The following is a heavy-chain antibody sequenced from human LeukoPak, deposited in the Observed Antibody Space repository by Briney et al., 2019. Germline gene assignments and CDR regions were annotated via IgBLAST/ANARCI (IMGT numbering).Heavy chain of an antibody. D-gene: IGHD5/OR15-5a*01. CDR2: IKQDGSEK. Sequence: GGSLRLSCAASGFTFGIFWMSWVRQAPGKGLEWVANIKQDGSEKYYVDSVKGRFTISKDNAKNSLYLQMNSLRAEDTAVYYCARGHGDYWGQGTLVTVSS. V-gene: IGHV3-7*03. CDR1: GFTFGIFW. J-gene: IGHJ4*02. CDR3: ARGHGDY.